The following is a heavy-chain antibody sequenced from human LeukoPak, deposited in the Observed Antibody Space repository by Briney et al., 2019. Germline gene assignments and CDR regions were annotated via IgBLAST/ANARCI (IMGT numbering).Heavy chain of an antibody. CDR3: AKGAAGSYSMYDY. D-gene: IGHD1-26*01. J-gene: IGHJ4*02. CDR1: GFSFSDYG. Sequence: GGSLRLSCAASGFSFSDYGMHWVRQAPGKGLEWVAVISYDGTETYYADFGKGRFTVSRDNSRTTVYLQMNSLRADDTAVYYCAKGAAGSYSMYDYWGQGTLVTVSS. CDR2: ISYDGTET. V-gene: IGHV3-30*18.